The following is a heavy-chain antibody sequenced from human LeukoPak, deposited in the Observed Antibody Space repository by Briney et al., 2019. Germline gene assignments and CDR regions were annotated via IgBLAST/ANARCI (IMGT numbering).Heavy chain of an antibody. D-gene: IGHD5-18*01. CDR3: VRAAVLDTAMADY. CDR1: GGSISSGGYY. CDR2: IYHSGST. J-gene: IGHJ4*02. Sequence: PSETLSLTCTVSGGSISSGGYYWSWIRQPPGKGLEWIGYIYHSGSTYYNPSLKSRVTISVDRSKSQFSLKLSSVTAADTAVYYCVRAAVLDTAMADYWGQGTLVTVSS. V-gene: IGHV4-30-2*01.